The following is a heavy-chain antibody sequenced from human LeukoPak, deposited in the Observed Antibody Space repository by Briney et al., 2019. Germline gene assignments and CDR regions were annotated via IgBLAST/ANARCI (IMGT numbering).Heavy chain of an antibody. V-gene: IGHV1-2*02. J-gene: IGHJ3*02. CDR2: INPNSGGT. D-gene: IGHD3-3*01. CDR1: GYTFTSYY. Sequence: ASVKVSCKASGYTFTSYYMHWVRQAPGQGLEWMGWINPNSGGTNYAQKFQGRVTTTRDTSISTAYMELSRLRSDDTAVYYCARDGSFGVANGDAFDIWGQGTMVTVSS. CDR3: ARDGSFGVANGDAFDI.